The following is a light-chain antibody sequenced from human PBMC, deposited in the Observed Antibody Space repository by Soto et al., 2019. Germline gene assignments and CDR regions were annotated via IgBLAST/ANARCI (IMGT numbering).Light chain of an antibody. CDR1: QSINTN. CDR3: QQYNNWPLT. J-gene: IGKJ4*01. CDR2: IAS. V-gene: IGKV3-15*01. Sequence: EIVMTQSPATLSVSPGERATLSCRASQSINTNLAWYQQKPGHAPRPLIYIASTRATGVPARFSGSGSGTEFTLTISSLQSEDFAVYYCQQYNNWPLTFGGGTKVEIK.